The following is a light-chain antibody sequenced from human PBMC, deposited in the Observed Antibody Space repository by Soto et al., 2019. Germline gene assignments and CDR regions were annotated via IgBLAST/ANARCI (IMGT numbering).Light chain of an antibody. V-gene: IGKV3-11*01. Sequence: EIVLTQSPATLSLSPGERATLSCRASQSVSSYLAWYQQKPGQAPRLLTYDASNRATGIPARFSGSGSGTDFTLTITSLAPQASAAYSRQQRSNWPLTFGGGTKVDI. CDR3: QQRSNWPLT. CDR2: DAS. CDR1: QSVSSY. J-gene: IGKJ4*01.